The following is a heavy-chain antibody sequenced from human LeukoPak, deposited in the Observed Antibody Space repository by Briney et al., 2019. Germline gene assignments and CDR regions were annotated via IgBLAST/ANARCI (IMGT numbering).Heavy chain of an antibody. CDR2: IYYSGST. Sequence: SETLSLTCTVSGGSISSYYWSWIRQPPGKGLEWIRYIYYSGSTNYNPSLKSRVTISVDTSKNQFSLKLSSVTAADTAVYYCAKNQGYCSGGSCSPHNNWFDPWGQGTLVTASS. CDR1: GGSISSYY. J-gene: IGHJ5*02. V-gene: IGHV4-59*01. CDR3: AKNQGYCSGGSCSPHNNWFDP. D-gene: IGHD2-15*01.